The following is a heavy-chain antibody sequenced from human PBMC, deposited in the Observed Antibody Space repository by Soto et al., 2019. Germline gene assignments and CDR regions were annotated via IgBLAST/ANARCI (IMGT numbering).Heavy chain of an antibody. J-gene: IGHJ6*02. D-gene: IGHD7-27*01. CDR1: GDSVSSNSAA. Sequence: SQTLSLTCAISGDSVSSNSAAWNWIRQSPSRGLEWLGRTYYRSKWYNDYAVSVKSRITIKPDTSKNQFSLQLNSVTPEDTAVYYCAREGTGDGVYYYYGMDVWGQGTTVTVSS. V-gene: IGHV6-1*01. CDR2: TYYRSKWYN. CDR3: AREGTGDGVYYYYGMDV.